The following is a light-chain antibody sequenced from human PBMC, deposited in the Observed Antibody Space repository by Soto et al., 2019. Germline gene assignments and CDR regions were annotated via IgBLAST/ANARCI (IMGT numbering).Light chain of an antibody. Sequence: EIVLTQSPGTLSLSPGEDATLSCKASQAVTSKFLAWYQQKPGQPPRLLILGASTRATGIADRLSGSGSGTDFTLTISRLEPEDFAVYYCQKYGDSLLTCGGGTKVDIK. CDR2: GAS. V-gene: IGKV3-20*01. CDR1: QAVTSKF. CDR3: QKYGDSLLT. J-gene: IGKJ4*01.